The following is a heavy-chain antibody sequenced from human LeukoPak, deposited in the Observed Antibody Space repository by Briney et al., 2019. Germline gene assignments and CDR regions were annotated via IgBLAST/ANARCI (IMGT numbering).Heavy chain of an antibody. V-gene: IGHV4-30-2*01. Sequence: SQTLSLTCAVSGGSISSGGYSWSWIRQPPGKGLEWIGYIYHSGSTYYNPSLKSRVTISVDRSKNQFSLKLSSVTAADTAVYYCARGSYCGGDCYSGWFDSWGQGTLVTVSS. CDR3: ARGSYCGGDCYSGWFDS. J-gene: IGHJ5*01. D-gene: IGHD2-21*02. CDR2: IYHSGST. CDR1: GGSISSGGYS.